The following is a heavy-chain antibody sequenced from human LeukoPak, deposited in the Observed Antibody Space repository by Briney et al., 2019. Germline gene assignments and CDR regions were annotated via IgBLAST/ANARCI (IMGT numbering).Heavy chain of an antibody. CDR1: GYPISTGYY. J-gene: IGHJ4*02. CDR3: ARDLSGSPTWGFDY. Sequence: SETLSLTCTVSGYPISTGYYWGWIRQPPGKGLEWIGSIYYSGSTYYNPSLKSRVTISVDTSKNQFSLKLSSVTAADTAVYYCARDLSGSPTWGFDYWGQGTLVTVSS. CDR2: IYYSGST. D-gene: IGHD1-26*01. V-gene: IGHV4-38-2*02.